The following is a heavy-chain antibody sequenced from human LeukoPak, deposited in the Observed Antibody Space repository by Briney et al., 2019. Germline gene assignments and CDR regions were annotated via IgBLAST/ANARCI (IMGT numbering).Heavy chain of an antibody. CDR2: IIEKGNA. CDR3: ARGYYPPRWYFDL. V-gene: IGHV4-34*01. J-gene: IGHJ2*01. CDR1: GGTFSSYS. Sequence: PSVTLSLTCALYGGTFSSYSWSWPWIRQTPEKRLEWIGEIIEKGNANYNPSLKSRVTIDLDTSKNQFSLRLTSMTAADTAMYYCARGYYPPRWYFDLWGRGTLVTVSS. D-gene: IGHD3-10*01.